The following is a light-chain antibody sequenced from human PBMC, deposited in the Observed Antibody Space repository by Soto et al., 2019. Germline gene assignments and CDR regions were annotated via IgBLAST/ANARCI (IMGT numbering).Light chain of an antibody. Sequence: QAVVTQPPSASGTPGQRVTISCSGSSSNIGSNYVYWYQQLPGTAPKLLIYRNNQRPSGVPDRFSGPKSGTSASLAISGLRSEDEADYYCAAWDDSLSAVVFGGGTKLTVL. CDR3: AAWDDSLSAVV. CDR1: SSNIGSNY. CDR2: RNN. V-gene: IGLV1-47*01. J-gene: IGLJ2*01.